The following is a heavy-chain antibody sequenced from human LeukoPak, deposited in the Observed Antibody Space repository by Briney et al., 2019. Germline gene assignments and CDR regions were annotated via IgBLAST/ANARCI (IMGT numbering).Heavy chain of an antibody. V-gene: IGHV3-23*01. J-gene: IGHJ4*02. D-gene: IGHD4-17*01. CDR3: AKSSDYGDYVGTFDY. CDR1: GFTFSNYW. CDR2: ISGSGGST. Sequence: GGSVRLSCAASGFTFSNYWMSWVRQAPGQGLEWVSAISGSGGSTYYADSVKGRFTISRDNSKNTLYLQMNSLRAEDTAVYYCAKSSDYGDYVGTFDYWGQGTLVTVSS.